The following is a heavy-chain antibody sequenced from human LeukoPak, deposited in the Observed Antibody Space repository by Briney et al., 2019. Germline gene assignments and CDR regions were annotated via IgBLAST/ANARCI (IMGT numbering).Heavy chain of an antibody. D-gene: IGHD3-22*01. CDR3: AKDFSVYYYDSRVLDY. CDR1: GFTFSSYG. V-gene: IGHV3-30*02. Sequence: GGSLRLSCAASGFTFSSYGMHWVRQAPGKGLEWVAFIRYDGSNKYYADSVEGRFTISRDNSKNTLYLQMNSLRAEDTAVYFCAKDFSVYYYDSRVLDYWGQGTLVTVSS. J-gene: IGHJ4*02. CDR2: IRYDGSNK.